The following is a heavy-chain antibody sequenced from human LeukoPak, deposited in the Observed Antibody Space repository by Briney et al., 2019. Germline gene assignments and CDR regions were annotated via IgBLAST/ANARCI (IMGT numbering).Heavy chain of an antibody. CDR3: ARGGYYDSSGDYNWFDP. J-gene: IGHJ5*02. CDR1: GGSFSGYY. CDR2: INHSGST. V-gene: IGHV4-34*01. D-gene: IGHD3-22*01. Sequence: SETLSLTCAVYGGSFSGYYWSWIRQPPGKGLEWVGEINHSGSTSYNPSLKSRVTISVDTSKNQFSLKLSSVTAADTAVYYCARGGYYDSSGDYNWFDPWGQGTLVTVSS.